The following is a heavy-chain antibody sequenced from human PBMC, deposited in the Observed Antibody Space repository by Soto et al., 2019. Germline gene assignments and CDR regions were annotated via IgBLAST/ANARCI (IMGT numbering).Heavy chain of an antibody. J-gene: IGHJ4*02. D-gene: IGHD3-3*01. CDR2: ISGSDGKT. CDR3: ARWSYLDY. Sequence: VGSRRLSCVASGFNFGSYALTWVRQAPGKGLEWVSTISGSDGKTFYADAVKGRFSISRDISQSTLYLQMNSLRADDTAIYYCARWSYLDYWGQGTRVTVSS. V-gene: IGHV3-23*01. CDR1: GFNFGSYA.